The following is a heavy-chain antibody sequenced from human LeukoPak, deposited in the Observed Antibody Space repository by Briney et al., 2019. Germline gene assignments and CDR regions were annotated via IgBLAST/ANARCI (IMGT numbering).Heavy chain of an antibody. J-gene: IGHJ4*02. V-gene: IGHV4-34*01. D-gene: IGHD2-2*01. CDR2: INHSGST. CDR3: ARGLSEYQPLLGY. Sequence: SETLSLTCAVYGGSFSGYYWSWIRQPPGKGLEWIGEINHSGSTNYNPSLKSRVTISVDTSKNQFSLKLSSVTAADTAVYYCARGLSEYQPLLGYWGQGTLVTVSS. CDR1: GGSFSGYY.